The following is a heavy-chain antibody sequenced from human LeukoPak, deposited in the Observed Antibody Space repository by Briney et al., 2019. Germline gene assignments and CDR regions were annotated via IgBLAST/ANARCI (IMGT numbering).Heavy chain of an antibody. D-gene: IGHD2-15*01. CDR3: AKFPQSVVGTTQFDF. J-gene: IGHJ4*02. V-gene: IGHV3-23*01. Sequence: GGSLRLSCAASGFRFSSYAMSWVRQAPGKGLEWISSISGSVGNTNYADSVKGRFTISGDNSKNTPYLQMNSLRAEDTAIYFCAKFPQSVVGTTQFDFWGQGTLVTVSS. CDR2: ISGSVGNT. CDR1: GFRFSSYA.